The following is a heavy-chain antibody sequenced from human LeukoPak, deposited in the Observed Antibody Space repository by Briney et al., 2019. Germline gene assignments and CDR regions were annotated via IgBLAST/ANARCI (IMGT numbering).Heavy chain of an antibody. V-gene: IGHV4-34*01. J-gene: IGHJ4*02. D-gene: IGHD6-13*01. CDR3: ARERERRLVRNYFDY. CDR2: INHSGNT. Sequence: SETLSLTCAVYGGSFSGYYWSWIRQPPGRGLEWIGEINHSGNTNYNPSLKSRVTISVDTSKNQLSLKLSSVTAADAAVYYCARERERRLVRNYFDYWGQGTLVTVSS. CDR1: GGSFSGYY.